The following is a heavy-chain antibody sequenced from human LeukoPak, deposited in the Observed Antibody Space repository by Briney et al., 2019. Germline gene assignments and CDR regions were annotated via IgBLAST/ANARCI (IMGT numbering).Heavy chain of an antibody. CDR2: IRYDGSNK. V-gene: IGHV3-30*02. CDR3: AKDGVTMVRGVIRAALYYYMDV. D-gene: IGHD3-10*01. J-gene: IGHJ6*03. Sequence: PGGSLRLSCAASGFTFSSYSMNWVRQAPGKGLEWVAFIRYDGSNKYYADSVKGRFTISRDNSKNTLYLQMNSLRAEDTAVYYCAKDGVTMVRGVIRAALYYYMDVWGKGTTVTISS. CDR1: GFTFSSYS.